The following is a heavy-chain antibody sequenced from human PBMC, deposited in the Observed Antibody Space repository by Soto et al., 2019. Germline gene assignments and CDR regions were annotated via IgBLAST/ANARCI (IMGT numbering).Heavy chain of an antibody. CDR3: AKDRAIYGDYVDDAFDI. CDR2: ISGSGGST. D-gene: IGHD4-17*01. V-gene: IGHV3-23*01. Sequence: GGSLRLTCAASGFTFSSYAMSWVRQAPGKGLEWVSAISGSGGSTYYADSVKGRFTISRDNSKNTLYLQMNSLRAEDTAVYYCAKDRAIYGDYVDDAFDIWGQGTMVTVSS. CDR1: GFTFSSYA. J-gene: IGHJ3*02.